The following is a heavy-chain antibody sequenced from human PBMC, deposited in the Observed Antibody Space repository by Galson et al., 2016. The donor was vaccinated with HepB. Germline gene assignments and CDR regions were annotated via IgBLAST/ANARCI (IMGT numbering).Heavy chain of an antibody. V-gene: IGHV4-39*07. CDR3: ARPDCSGGGSYLDD. J-gene: IGHJ4*02. D-gene: IGHD2-15*01. Sequence: ETLSLTCIVSGGSIRNSGYHWGWTRQPPGKGLEWIGEINHSGGSNYNPSRESRVDISISTSKNQFSLKLSSVTAEDTAVYYCARPDCSGGGSYLDDWGQGTLVTVAS. CDR1: GGSIRNSGYH. CDR2: INHSGGS.